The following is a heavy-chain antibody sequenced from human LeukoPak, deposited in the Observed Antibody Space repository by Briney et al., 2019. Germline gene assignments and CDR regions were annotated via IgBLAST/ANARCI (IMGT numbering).Heavy chain of an antibody. D-gene: IGHD3-3*01. J-gene: IGHJ4*02. CDR1: GFAFSSYA. CDR2: ISGSGGST. V-gene: IGHV3-23*01. CDR3: AKARFLELGYFDY. Sequence: GGSLRLSCAASGFAFSSYAMSWVRQAPGKGLEWVSAISGSGGSTYYADSVKGRFTISRDNSKNTLYLQMNSLRAEDTAVYYCAKARFLELGYFDYWGQGTLATVSS.